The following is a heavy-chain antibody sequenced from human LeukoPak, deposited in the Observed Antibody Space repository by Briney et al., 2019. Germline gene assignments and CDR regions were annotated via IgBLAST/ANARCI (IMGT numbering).Heavy chain of an antibody. CDR2: INPNSGGT. CDR1: GYTFTGYY. V-gene: IGHV1-2*06. J-gene: IGHJ4*02. D-gene: IGHD2-2*01. CDR3: ARDHPRRGYCSSTSCPNTSDY. Sequence: ASVKVSCKASGYTFTGYYMHWARQAPGQGLEWMGRINPNSGGTNYAQKFQGRVTMTRDTSISTAYMELSRLRSDDTAVYYCARDHPRRGYCSSTSCPNTSDYWGQGTLVTVSS.